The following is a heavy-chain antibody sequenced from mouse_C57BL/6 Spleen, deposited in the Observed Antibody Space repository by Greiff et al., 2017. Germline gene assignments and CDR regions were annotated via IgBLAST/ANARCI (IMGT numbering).Heavy chain of an antibody. D-gene: IGHD2-10*02. CDR2: IYPGDGDT. J-gene: IGHJ2*01. CDR3: ARESYGNYDYFDY. V-gene: IGHV1-80*01. CDR1: GYAFSSYW. Sequence: QVQLQQSGAELVKPGASVKISCKASGYAFSSYWMNWVKQRPGKGLEWIGQIYPGDGDTNYNGKFKGKATLTADKSSSTAYMQLSSLTSEDSAVYFCARESYGNYDYFDYWGQGTTLTVSS.